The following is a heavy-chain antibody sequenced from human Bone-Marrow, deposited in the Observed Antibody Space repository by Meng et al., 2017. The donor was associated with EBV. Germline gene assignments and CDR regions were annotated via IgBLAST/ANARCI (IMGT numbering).Heavy chain of an antibody. CDR2: LIPPSDAP. CDR1: GGTFRSDA. V-gene: IGHV1-69*01. CDR3: ASESGRGFTPDY. J-gene: IGHJ4*02. Sequence: QVWVGQAGDWVKKAGSLVKDSFKTAGGTFRSDAISVVPQAPGQGVEWKGGLIPPSDAPPYAKKFQGRVTITADESTGTHYLDSGGLGAEDTAVYYCASESGRGFTPDYWGQGTLVTVSS. D-gene: IGHD3-10*01.